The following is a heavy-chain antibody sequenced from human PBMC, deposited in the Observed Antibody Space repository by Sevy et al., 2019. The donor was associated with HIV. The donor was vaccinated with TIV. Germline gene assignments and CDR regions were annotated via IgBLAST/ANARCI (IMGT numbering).Heavy chain of an antibody. CDR1: GYTFNNYY. V-gene: IGHV1-46*02. CDR3: ARDSSRRYYDQSPFDF. Sequence: ASVKVSCKASGYTFNNYYMYWLRQAPGQGLEWMGLINPNGDSTGYAQHFQGRVTLTRDTSMSMVFMELSSLTSEDTAVYYCARDSSRRYYDQSPFDFWGQGTLVTVSS. J-gene: IGHJ4*02. CDR2: INPNGDST. D-gene: IGHD3-22*01.